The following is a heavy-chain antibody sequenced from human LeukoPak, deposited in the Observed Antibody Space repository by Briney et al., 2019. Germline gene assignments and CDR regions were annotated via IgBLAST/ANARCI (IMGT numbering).Heavy chain of an antibody. D-gene: IGHD6-19*01. CDR1: GFTFSNYA. CDR2: IWSDGSNK. J-gene: IGHJ4*02. CDR3: ARRGEGSTGWHYFDY. Sequence: PGTSLRLSCTASGFTFSNYAMHWVRQAPGKGLEWVTIIWSDGSNKYYAESMKGRFTISRDNSKNTLYLEMNSLRTEDTAVYYCARRGEGSTGWHYFDYWGQGTLVTVSS. V-gene: IGHV3-33*01.